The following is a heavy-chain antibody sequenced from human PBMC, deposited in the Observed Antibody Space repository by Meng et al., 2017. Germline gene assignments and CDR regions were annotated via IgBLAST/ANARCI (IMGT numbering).Heavy chain of an antibody. CDR2: ISSSSSYI. CDR1: GFTFSSYS. J-gene: IGHJ5*02. Sequence: GESLKISCAASGFTFSSYSMNWVRQAPGKGLEWVSSISSSSSYIYYADSVKGRFTISRDNAKNSLYLQMNSLRAEDTAVYYCARKNTYYYDSSGYYHAFDPWGQGTLVTVSS. V-gene: IGHV3-21*01. CDR3: ARKNTYYYDSSGYYHAFDP. D-gene: IGHD3-22*01.